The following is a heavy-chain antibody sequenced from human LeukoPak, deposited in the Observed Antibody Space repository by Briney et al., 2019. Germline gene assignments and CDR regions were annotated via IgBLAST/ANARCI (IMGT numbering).Heavy chain of an antibody. CDR3: ARVGGYCSVLSAPRPKFHYYYMDV. Sequence: PSETLSLTCAVLGGSFSDKYWSWIRQAPGKGLEWIGEIDRSGTTNYNPSLESRVTVSMDTSKNQFSLDLRSVTAADTAVYYCARVGGYCSVLSAPRPKFHYYYMDVWGQGTTVTVSS. V-gene: IGHV4-34*01. CDR1: GGSFSDKY. J-gene: IGHJ6*02. CDR2: IDRSGTT. D-gene: IGHD2-21*01.